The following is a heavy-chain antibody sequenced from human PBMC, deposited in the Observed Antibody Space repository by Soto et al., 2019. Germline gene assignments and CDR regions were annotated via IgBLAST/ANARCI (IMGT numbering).Heavy chain of an antibody. CDR3: ARDVPLNYYDGTYSYYAMDV. J-gene: IGHJ6*02. Sequence: QVQLVQSGAEVKKPGSSVKVSCKASGGTFSSQAISWVRQAPGQGLEWMGGIIPVFKATNYAQKFQGRVTITADESTSTAYMDLYSLRSEDTAVYYCARDVPLNYYDGTYSYYAMDVWGQGTTVTVSS. V-gene: IGHV1-69*01. D-gene: IGHD3-22*01. CDR1: GGTFSSQA. CDR2: IIPVFKAT.